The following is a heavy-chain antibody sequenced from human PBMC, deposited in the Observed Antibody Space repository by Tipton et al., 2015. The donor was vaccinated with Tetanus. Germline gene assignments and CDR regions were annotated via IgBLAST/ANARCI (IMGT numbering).Heavy chain of an antibody. J-gene: IGHJ4*02. CDR1: EFTLSRFW. Sequence: SLRLSCAASEFTLSRFWMSWVRQAPGKGLEWVANIKQDGSEKYFVDSVKGRFTISRDNSKNMLYLQMNSLTTEDTAVYYCAREWTSTVTSKYDYWGQGTLVTVSS. D-gene: IGHD4-17*01. V-gene: IGHV3-7*01. CDR2: IKQDGSEK. CDR3: AREWTSTVTSKYDY.